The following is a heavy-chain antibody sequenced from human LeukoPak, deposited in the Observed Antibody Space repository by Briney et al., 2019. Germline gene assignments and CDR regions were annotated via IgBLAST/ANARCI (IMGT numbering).Heavy chain of an antibody. J-gene: IGHJ4*02. D-gene: IGHD3-22*01. CDR1: GYTFTSYY. CDR3: ARGYYYDSSGYYKDFDY. V-gene: IGHV1-46*01. Sequence: ASVKVSCKASGYTFTSYYMHWVRQAPGQGLEWMGIINPSGGSTSYAQKFQGRVTITRDTSASTAYMELSSLRSEDMAVYYCARGYYYDSSGYYKDFDYWGQGTLVTVSS. CDR2: INPSGGST.